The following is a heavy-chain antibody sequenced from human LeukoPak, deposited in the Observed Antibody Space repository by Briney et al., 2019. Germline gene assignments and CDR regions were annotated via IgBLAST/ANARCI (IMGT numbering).Heavy chain of an antibody. V-gene: IGHV3-53*01. J-gene: IGHJ4*02. D-gene: IGHD3-3*01. Sequence: PGGSLRLSCAASGFSVSSNYMSWVRQAPGKGLEWASVIYSGGSTYYADSVKGRFTISRDNSKNTLYLQMNSLRAEDTAVYYCARASGYSPTFDYWGQGTLVTVSS. CDR1: GFSVSSNY. CDR3: ARASGYSPTFDY. CDR2: IYSGGST.